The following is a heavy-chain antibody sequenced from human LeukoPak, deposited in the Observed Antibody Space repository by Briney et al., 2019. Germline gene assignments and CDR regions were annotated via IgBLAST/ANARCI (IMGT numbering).Heavy chain of an antibody. V-gene: IGHV3-74*01. CDR3: ARDHSTVTTWVDY. D-gene: IGHD4-17*01. J-gene: IGHJ4*02. Sequence: GGSLRLSCAASGFTFSSYWMHWVRQAPGKGLVWVSRINSDGSSTNYADSVKGRFTISRDNAKNSLYLQMNSLRAEDTAVYYCARDHSTVTTWVDYWGQGTLVTVSS. CDR2: INSDGSST. CDR1: GFTFSSYW.